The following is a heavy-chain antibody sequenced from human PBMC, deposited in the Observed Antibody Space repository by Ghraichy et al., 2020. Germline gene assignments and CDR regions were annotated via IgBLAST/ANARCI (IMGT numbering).Heavy chain of an antibody. D-gene: IGHD1-26*01. Sequence: ASVKVSCKASGYTFTSYGISWVRQAPGQGLEWMGWISGYNGNTNYAQRLQGRVTMTTDTSTSTAYMELRSLRSDDTAVYYCTRDRPSPWAVAATLSQHWGQGTLVTVSS. CDR2: ISGYNGNT. J-gene: IGHJ1*01. CDR1: GYTFTSYG. V-gene: IGHV1-18*01. CDR3: TRDRPSPWAVAATLSQH.